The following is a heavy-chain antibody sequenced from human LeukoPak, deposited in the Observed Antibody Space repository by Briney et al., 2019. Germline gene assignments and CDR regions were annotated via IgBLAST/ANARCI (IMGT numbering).Heavy chain of an antibody. CDR1: GFTFSDYY. V-gene: IGHV3-11*01. J-gene: IGHJ4*02. CDR3: ARAALLTGGGYHFDS. Sequence: GGSLRLSCAASGFTFSDYYMTWIRQAPGKGLEWVSSISSDGGAMYYADSAKGRFTASRDNARNSLYLQMNSLSAEDTAVYFCARAALLTGGGYHFDSWGQGTLVTVSS. D-gene: IGHD7-27*01. CDR2: ISSDGGAM.